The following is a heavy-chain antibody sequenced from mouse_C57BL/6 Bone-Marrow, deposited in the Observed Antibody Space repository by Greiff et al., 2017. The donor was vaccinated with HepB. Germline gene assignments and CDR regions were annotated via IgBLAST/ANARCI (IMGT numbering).Heavy chain of an antibody. CDR1: GYTFTSYW. J-gene: IGHJ4*01. Sequence: VQLQQPGAELVKPGASVKMSCKASGYTFTSYWITWVKQRPGQGLEWIGDIYPGSGSTNYNEKFKSKATLTVDTSSSTAYMQLSSLTSEDSAVYYCARGRYSNLYAMDYWGKGTSVTVSS. V-gene: IGHV1-55*01. D-gene: IGHD2-5*01. CDR2: IYPGSGST. CDR3: ARGRYSNLYAMDY.